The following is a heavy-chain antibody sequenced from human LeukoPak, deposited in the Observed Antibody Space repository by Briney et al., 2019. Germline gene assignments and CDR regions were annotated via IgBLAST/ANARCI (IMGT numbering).Heavy chain of an antibody. Sequence: GGSLRLSCAASGFTLSSNWMSWVRQAPGKGLEWVAHIKQDGSETYYVDSVKGRFTISRDNAKNSLYLQMNSLRAEDTAVYYCASGGITMVRGALAYYFDYWGQGTLVTVSS. J-gene: IGHJ4*02. CDR1: GFTLSSNW. D-gene: IGHD3-10*01. CDR2: IKQDGSET. CDR3: ASGGITMVRGALAYYFDY. V-gene: IGHV3-7*01.